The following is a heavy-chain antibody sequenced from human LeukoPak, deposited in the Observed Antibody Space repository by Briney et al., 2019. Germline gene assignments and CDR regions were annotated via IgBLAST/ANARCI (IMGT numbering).Heavy chain of an antibody. J-gene: IGHJ5*02. CDR3: ARDAYDYASES. D-gene: IGHD2-2*01. V-gene: IGHV3-7*01. CDR1: GFRFSSYW. CDR2: LNQDGSDK. Sequence: QSGGSLRLSCAASGFRFSSYWMTWVRQAPGKGLEWVANLNQDGSDKKCVDSVKGRFTISRDNAKNSLYLQMNSLRVEDTALYYCARDAYDYASESWGQGTLVTVSS.